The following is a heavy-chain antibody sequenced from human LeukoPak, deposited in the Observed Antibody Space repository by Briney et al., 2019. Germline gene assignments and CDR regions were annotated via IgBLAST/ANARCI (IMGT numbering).Heavy chain of an antibody. J-gene: IGHJ3*01. CDR3: ARARQPFLNDAFDV. CDR2: MHYSGST. CDR1: NFSISSGYY. V-gene: IGHV4-38-2*01. Sequence: SVTLSLTCAVSNFSISSGYYWGWVRRPPGKGPEWIGSMHYSGSTYYNPSLKSRVTISIDTSKNQFSLKLRSVTAADTAMFYCARARQPFLNDAFDVWGQGTMLTVSS. D-gene: IGHD2-2*01.